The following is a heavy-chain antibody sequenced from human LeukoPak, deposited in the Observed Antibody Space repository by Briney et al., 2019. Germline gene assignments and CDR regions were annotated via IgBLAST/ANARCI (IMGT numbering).Heavy chain of an antibody. CDR2: INGDGSTT. J-gene: IGHJ4*02. V-gene: IGHV3-74*03. Sequence: GGSLRLSCAASGFTFSDYWMHWVRQAPGKGLVWVSRINGDGSTTTYADSVKGRFTISRDNAKNTLYLQMNSLRAEDTAVYYCAKDRTRSFDYWGQGTLVTVSS. D-gene: IGHD1-7*01. CDR3: AKDRTRSFDY. CDR1: GFTFSDYW.